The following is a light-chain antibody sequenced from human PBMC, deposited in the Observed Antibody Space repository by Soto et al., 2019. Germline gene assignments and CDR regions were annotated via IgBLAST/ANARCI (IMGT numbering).Light chain of an antibody. J-gene: IGKJ3*01. CDR2: DAS. V-gene: IGKV3-11*01. CDR3: QQRSNWRPFT. Sequence: EIVLTQSPATLSLSPGERATLSCRASQSVSSYLAWYQQKPGQAPRLLIYDASNRATGIPARFSGSGSGTDVTLTISSLEPEDFAIYYWQQRSNWRPFTFGPGTKVVIK. CDR1: QSVSSY.